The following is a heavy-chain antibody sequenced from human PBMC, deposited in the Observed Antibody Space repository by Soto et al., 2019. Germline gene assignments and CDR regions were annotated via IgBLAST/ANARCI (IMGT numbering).Heavy chain of an antibody. D-gene: IGHD3-22*01. J-gene: IGHJ2*01. V-gene: IGHV4-59*01. CDR1: GGSISSYY. CDR3: ARVDYYYDSSGGANWCFAL. Sequence: QVQLQESGPGLVKPSETLSLTCTVSGGSISSYYWSWIRQPPGKGLEWIGYIYYSGSTNYNPSLKSRVTISVDTSKNQFSLKLSSVPAADTAVYYCARVDYYYDSSGGANWCFALWGRGTLVTVSS. CDR2: IYYSGST.